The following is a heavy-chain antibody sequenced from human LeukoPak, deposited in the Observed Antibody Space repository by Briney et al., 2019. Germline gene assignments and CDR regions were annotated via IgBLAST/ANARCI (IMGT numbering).Heavy chain of an antibody. D-gene: IGHD5-24*01. J-gene: IGHJ4*02. Sequence: SETLSLTCAVYGGSFSGYYWSWIRQPPGKGLEWIGEINHSGSTNYNPSPKSRVTISVDTSKNQFSLKLTSVTAADTAVYYCARAVGTDGYNLWVYWGQGTLVTVSS. CDR1: GGSFSGYY. CDR3: ARAVGTDGYNLWVY. V-gene: IGHV4-34*01. CDR2: INHSGST.